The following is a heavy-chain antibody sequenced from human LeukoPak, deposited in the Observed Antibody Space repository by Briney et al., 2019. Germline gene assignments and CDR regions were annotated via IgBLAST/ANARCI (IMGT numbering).Heavy chain of an antibody. CDR3: ARAGTYYDFWSGLSPGFDI. D-gene: IGHD3-3*01. J-gene: IGHJ3*02. Sequence: PSETLSLTCAVYGGSFSGYYWSWIRQPPGKGLEWIGEINHSGSTNYNPSLKSRVTMSVDTSKNQFSLKLSSVTAADTAVYYCARAGTYYDFWSGLSPGFDIWGQGTMVTVSS. V-gene: IGHV4-34*01. CDR2: INHSGST. CDR1: GGSFSGYY.